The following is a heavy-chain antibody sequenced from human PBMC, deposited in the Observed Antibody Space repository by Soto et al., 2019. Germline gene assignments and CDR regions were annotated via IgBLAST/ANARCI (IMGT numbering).Heavy chain of an antibody. CDR1: GGTFSSYA. CDR2: VIPIFGTA. V-gene: IGHV1-69*06. Sequence: SVKVSCKASGGTFSSYAISWVRQAPGQGLEWMGGVIPIFGTANYAQKFQGRVTITADKSTSTAYMELSSLRSEDTAVYYCARVGYSYGYYYGMDVWGQGTTVTVSS. D-gene: IGHD5-18*01. CDR3: ARVGYSYGYYYGMDV. J-gene: IGHJ6*02.